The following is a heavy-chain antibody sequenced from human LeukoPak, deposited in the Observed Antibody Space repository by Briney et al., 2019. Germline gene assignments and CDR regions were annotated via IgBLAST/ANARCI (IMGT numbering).Heavy chain of an antibody. Sequence: HGESLKISCKGSGYSFTSYWISWVRQMPGKGLEWMGLIYPGDSDTRYRPSFQGQVTISADKSISTAHLQWSSLKASDTAIYYCARHGNYRGAFDIWGQGTMVTVSS. CDR1: GYSFTSYW. V-gene: IGHV5-51*01. CDR3: ARHGNYRGAFDI. CDR2: IYPGDSDT. J-gene: IGHJ3*02. D-gene: IGHD5-24*01.